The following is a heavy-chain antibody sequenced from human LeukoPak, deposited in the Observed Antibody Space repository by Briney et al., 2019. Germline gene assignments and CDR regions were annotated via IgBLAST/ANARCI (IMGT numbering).Heavy chain of an antibody. D-gene: IGHD6-19*01. J-gene: IGHJ5*02. CDR1: GFTFSSYE. CDR2: ISSSGSTI. CDR3: ARVGTSSSGYVDNWFDP. V-gene: IGHV3-48*03. Sequence: TGGSLRLSCAASGFTFSSYEMNWVRQAPGKGLEWVSYISSSGSTIYYADSVKGRFTISRDNAKNSLYLQMNSLRAEDTAVYYCARVGTSSSGYVDNWFDPWGQGTLVTVSS.